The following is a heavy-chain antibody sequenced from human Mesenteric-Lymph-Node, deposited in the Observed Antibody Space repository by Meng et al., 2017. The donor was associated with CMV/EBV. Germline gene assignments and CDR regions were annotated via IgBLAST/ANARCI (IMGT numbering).Heavy chain of an antibody. D-gene: IGHD5-24*01. CDR1: EFTFSSYE. V-gene: IGHV3-48*03. CDR3: ARGQTPQESYQYGMDV. CDR2: ISTSGSIV. J-gene: IGHJ6*02. Sequence: GESLKISCAVSEFTFSSYEMNWARQAPGKGLEWVSYISTSGSIVYYADSVKGRFTISRDNAKNSLFLQMNSLRVEDTAIYYCARGQTPQESYQYGMDVWGQGTTVTVSS.